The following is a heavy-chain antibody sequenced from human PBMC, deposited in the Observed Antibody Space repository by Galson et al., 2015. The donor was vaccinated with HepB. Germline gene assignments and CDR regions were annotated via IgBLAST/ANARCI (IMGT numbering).Heavy chain of an antibody. V-gene: IGHV5-51*01. Sequence: QSGAEVQKPGESLKISCKGCGYRFTSNWIGRVRQMPGKGLEWMGIIYPGDSDTRYSPSFQGQVTISADKSISTAYLQWSSLKASDTAMYYCARSRVYCAFDIWGQGTMVTVSS. CDR1: GYRFTSNW. CDR3: ARSRVYCAFDI. CDR2: IYPGDSDT. J-gene: IGHJ3*02. D-gene: IGHD2-8*01.